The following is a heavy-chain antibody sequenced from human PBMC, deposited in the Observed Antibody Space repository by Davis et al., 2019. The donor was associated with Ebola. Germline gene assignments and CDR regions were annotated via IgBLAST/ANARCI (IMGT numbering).Heavy chain of an antibody. J-gene: IGHJ3*02. V-gene: IGHV3-33*01. CDR3: ARETANDAFDI. Sequence: GESLKISCAASGFTFSSYGMHWVRQAPGKGLEWVAVIWYDGSNKYYADSVKGRFTISRDNSKNTLYLQMNSLRAEDTAVYYCARETANDAFDIWGQGTMVTVSS. CDR2: IWYDGSNK. D-gene: IGHD5-18*01. CDR1: GFTFSSYG.